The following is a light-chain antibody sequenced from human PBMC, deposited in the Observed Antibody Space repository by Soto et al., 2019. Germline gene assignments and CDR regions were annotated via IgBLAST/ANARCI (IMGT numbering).Light chain of an antibody. J-gene: IGLJ1*01. CDR1: SSDVGTYTL. CDR2: EVN. V-gene: IGLV2-23*02. Sequence: QSALTQPASVSGSPGQSITISCTGTSSDVGTYTLVSWYQQHPGKAPKLVIYEVNKRPAGVSKRFSGSKSGDTASLTISGLQAEDEADYYCSSYAGPITVEVFGTGTKLTVL. CDR3: SSYAGPITVEV.